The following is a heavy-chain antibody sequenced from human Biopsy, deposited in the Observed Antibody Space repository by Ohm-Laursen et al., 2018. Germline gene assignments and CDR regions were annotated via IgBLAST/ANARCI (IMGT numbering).Heavy chain of an antibody. Sequence: SLRLSCAASGFTFSDYYMNWFRRAPGKGLEWIAYIHKDSTSEYYADSVKGRFSISRDNSKNTVYLQMNSLRAADTAVYYCARDRYYGSESYYSHYNMDVWGQGTTVSVSS. CDR1: GFTFSDYY. D-gene: IGHD3-10*01. CDR3: ARDRYYGSESYYSHYNMDV. J-gene: IGHJ6*02. CDR2: IHKDSTSE. V-gene: IGHV3-11*04.